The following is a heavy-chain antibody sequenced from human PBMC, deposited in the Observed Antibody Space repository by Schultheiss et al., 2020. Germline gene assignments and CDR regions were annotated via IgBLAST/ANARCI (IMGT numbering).Heavy chain of an antibody. D-gene: IGHD3-22*01. CDR2: ISYDGSNK. CDR3: AKDLLSRYYDSGAFEN. Sequence: GGSLRLSCAASGFTFSSYGMHWVRQAPGKGLEWVAVISYDGSNKYYADSEKGRFTISRDNSKNTLFLQMNSLRAEDTAVYYCAKDLLSRYYDSGAFENWGQGTLVNVAS. CDR1: GFTFSSYG. J-gene: IGHJ4*02. V-gene: IGHV3-30*18.